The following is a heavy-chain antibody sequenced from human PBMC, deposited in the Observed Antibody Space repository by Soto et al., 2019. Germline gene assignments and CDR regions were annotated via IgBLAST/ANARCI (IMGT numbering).Heavy chain of an antibody. CDR2: IYPGDSDT. CDR1: GYSFTSYW. V-gene: IGHV5-51*01. J-gene: IGHJ5*02. Sequence: GESLKISCKGSGYSFTSYWIGWVRQMPGKGLEWMGIIYPGDSDTRYSPSFQGQVTISADKSISTAYLQWSSLKASDTAMYYCARHRYDSSGYPRRLPPVFDPRGQGSLVIVST. D-gene: IGHD3-22*01. CDR3: ARHRYDSSGYPRRLPPVFDP.